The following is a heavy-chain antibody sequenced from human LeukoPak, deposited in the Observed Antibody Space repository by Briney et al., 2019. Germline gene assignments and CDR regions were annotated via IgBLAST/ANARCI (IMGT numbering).Heavy chain of an antibody. CDR3: ARDTGITASADQFDY. CDR1: GFTFSSYD. D-gene: IGHD6-13*01. V-gene: IGHV3-30*02. J-gene: IGHJ4*02. CDR2: IRNDGNYK. Sequence: GGSLRLSCAASGFTFSSYDMYWVRQAPGKGLEWVTFIRNDGNYKSYADSVKGRFTISRDNSKTTLYLQMNSLRAEDTAVYYCARDTGITASADQFDYWGQGTLVTVSS.